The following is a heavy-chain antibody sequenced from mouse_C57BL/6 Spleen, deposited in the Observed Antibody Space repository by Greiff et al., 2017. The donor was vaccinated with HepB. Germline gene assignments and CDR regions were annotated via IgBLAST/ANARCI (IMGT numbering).Heavy chain of an antibody. CDR2: IDPEDGET. CDR1: GFNIKDYY. J-gene: IGHJ3*01. Sequence: EVQLQQSGAELVKPGASVKLSCTASGFNIKDYYMHWVKQRTEQGLEWIGRIDPEDGETKYASKFQGKATITADTYSNTAYLQLSSLTSEDTAVDYCTRGYYGSSAFAYWGQGTLVTVAA. V-gene: IGHV14-2*01. D-gene: IGHD1-1*01. CDR3: TRGYYGSSAFAY.